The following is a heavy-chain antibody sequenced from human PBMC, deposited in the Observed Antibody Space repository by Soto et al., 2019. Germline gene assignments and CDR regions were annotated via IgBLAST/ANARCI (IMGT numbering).Heavy chain of an antibody. J-gene: IGHJ4*02. Sequence: GGSLRLSCAASGFTFDDYAMHWVRQAPGKGLEWVSGISWNSGSIGYADSVKGRFTISRDNAKNSLYLQMNSLRAEDTALYYCAKIRGSSEYYFDYWGQGTLVTVSS. CDR3: AKIRGSSEYYFDY. V-gene: IGHV3-9*01. CDR1: GFTFDDYA. D-gene: IGHD3-10*01. CDR2: ISWNSGSI.